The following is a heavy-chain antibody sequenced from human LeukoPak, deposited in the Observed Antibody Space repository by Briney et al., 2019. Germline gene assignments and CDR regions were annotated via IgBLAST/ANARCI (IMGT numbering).Heavy chain of an antibody. J-gene: IGHJ5*02. D-gene: IGHD3-16*01. Sequence: GASVKVSCKASGYTFTSYGISWVRQAPGQGLEWMGWISAYNGNTNYAQKLQGRVTMTTDTSTSTAYMELRSLRSDDTAVYYRARDQLSPWGVWFDPWGQGTLVTVSS. CDR3: ARDQLSPWGVWFDP. V-gene: IGHV1-18*01. CDR2: ISAYNGNT. CDR1: GYTFTSYG.